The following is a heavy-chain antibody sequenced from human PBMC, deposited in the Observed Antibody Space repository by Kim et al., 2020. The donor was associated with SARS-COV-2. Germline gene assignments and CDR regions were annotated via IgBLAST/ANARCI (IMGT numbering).Heavy chain of an antibody. V-gene: IGHV7-4-1*02. CDR2: INTNTGNP. Sequence: ASVKVSCKASGYTFTSYAMNWVRQAPGQGLEWMGWINTNTGNPTYAQGFTGRFVFSLDTSVSTAYLQISSLKAEDTAVYYCARRNSGSYYRWFDPWGQGTLVTVSS. CDR3: ARRNSGSYYRWFDP. CDR1: GYTFTSYA. J-gene: IGHJ5*02. D-gene: IGHD1-26*01.